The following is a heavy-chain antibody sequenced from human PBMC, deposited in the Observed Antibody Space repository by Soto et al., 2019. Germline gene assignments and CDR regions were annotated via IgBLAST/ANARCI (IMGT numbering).Heavy chain of an antibody. J-gene: IGHJ6*03. Sequence: ASVKVSCKASGYTFTSYDINWVRQATGQGLERMGWMNPNSGNTGYAQKFQGRVTMTRNTSISTAYIELSSLRSEDTAVYYCARAKRGYGSGSPNYYYYYYMDVWGKGTTVTVSS. CDR1: GYTFTSYD. CDR3: ARAKRGYGSGSPNYYYYYYMDV. D-gene: IGHD3-10*01. CDR2: MNPNSGNT. V-gene: IGHV1-8*01.